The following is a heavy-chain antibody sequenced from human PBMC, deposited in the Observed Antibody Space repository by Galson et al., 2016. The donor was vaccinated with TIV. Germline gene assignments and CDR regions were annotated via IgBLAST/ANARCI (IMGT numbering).Heavy chain of an antibody. D-gene: IGHD3-10*01. CDR2: IFYEGVNE. CDR3: ARSQSGPSQLDY. CDR1: GFKFSRYA. Sequence: SLRLSCAASGFKFSRYAMHWARQAPGKGLEWVAVIFYEGVNEDYADSVKGRFTISRDNSKNILYLQVSSLRVEDTAVYFCARSQSGPSQLDYWGQGTLVTVSS. V-gene: IGHV3-30*12. J-gene: IGHJ4*02.